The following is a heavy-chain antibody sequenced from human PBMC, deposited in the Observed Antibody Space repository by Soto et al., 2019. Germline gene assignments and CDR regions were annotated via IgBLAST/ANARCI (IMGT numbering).Heavy chain of an antibody. CDR3: ARQYHSSGYWFDY. D-gene: IGHD3-22*01. CDR1: GGSISSDFYY. V-gene: IGHV4-31*03. Sequence: QVQMQDSGPGLVNPSQTLSLTCTVSGGSISSDFYYWTWIRQHPGKGLEWIGYIYYSGSTYYNPSLKSRITMSLDTSKNQFSLKLSSVTAADTAVYYCARQYHSSGYWFDYWGQGTLVTVSS. CDR2: IYYSGST. J-gene: IGHJ4*02.